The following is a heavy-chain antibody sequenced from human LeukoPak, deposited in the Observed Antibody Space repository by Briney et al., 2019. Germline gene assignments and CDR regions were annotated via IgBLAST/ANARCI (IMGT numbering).Heavy chain of an antibody. V-gene: IGHV4-4*02. CDR2: INHGGST. D-gene: IGHD4-23*01. CDR3: ARYLDYGGNSRVFQH. J-gene: IGHJ1*01. Sequence: PSGTLSLTCAVSGGSINSSKWWTWVRQPPGKGLEWIGEINHGGSTNYNPSLKSRVTISVDTSKNQFSLKLSSVTAADTAVYYCARYLDYGGNSRVFQHWGQGTLVTVSS. CDR1: GGSINSSKW.